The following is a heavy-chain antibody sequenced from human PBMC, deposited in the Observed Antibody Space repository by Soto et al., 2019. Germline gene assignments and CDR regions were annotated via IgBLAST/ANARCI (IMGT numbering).Heavy chain of an antibody. CDR2: NNAANGDT. D-gene: IGHD6-13*01. CDR1: GYTFTSYG. CDR3: VRRHVSATGIDWFDP. V-gene: IGHV1-3*01. J-gene: IGHJ5*02. Sequence: AGVQVSCKASGYTFTSYGIHWVRQAPGQRLEWMGWNNAANGDTKYSPQFQGRVTITRDTSASTAYMELSSLRSEDTAFNSCVRRHVSATGIDWFDPWGQDTRVTV.